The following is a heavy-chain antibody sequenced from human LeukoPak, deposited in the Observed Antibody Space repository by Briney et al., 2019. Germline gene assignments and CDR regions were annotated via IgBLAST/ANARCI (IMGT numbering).Heavy chain of an antibody. V-gene: IGHV1-46*01. CDR2: INPSGGST. D-gene: IGHD3-22*01. Sequence: ASVKVSCKASGYTFTNYYIHWVRQAPGQGLEWMGIINPSGGSTSYAQKFQGRVTITRNTSISTAYMELSSLRSEDTAVYYCAREYDSSGFFDYWGQGTLVTVSS. CDR1: GYTFTNYY. CDR3: AREYDSSGFFDY. J-gene: IGHJ4*02.